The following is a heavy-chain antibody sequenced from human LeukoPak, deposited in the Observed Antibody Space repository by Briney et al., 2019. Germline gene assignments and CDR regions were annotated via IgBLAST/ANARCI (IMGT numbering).Heavy chain of an antibody. J-gene: IGHJ4*02. D-gene: IGHD6-6*01. Sequence: GRSLRLSCAASGFTFSSYAMHWVRQAPGKGLEWVAVISYDGSNKYYADSVKGRFTISRDNSKNTLYLQMNSLRAEDTAVYYCARGYEVAARARPSLGYWGQGTLVTVSS. V-gene: IGHV3-30*04. CDR2: ISYDGSNK. CDR3: ARGYEVAARARPSLGY. CDR1: GFTFSSYA.